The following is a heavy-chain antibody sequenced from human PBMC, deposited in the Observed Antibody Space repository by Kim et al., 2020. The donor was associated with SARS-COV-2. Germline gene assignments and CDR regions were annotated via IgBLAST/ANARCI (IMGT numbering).Heavy chain of an antibody. V-gene: IGHV1-46*01. Sequence: PTFQGRVTKTRETATSTVYMELSSLRSEDTAVYYCARDLDYYDSSGSFDYWGQGTLVTVSS. J-gene: IGHJ4*02. D-gene: IGHD3-22*01. CDR3: ARDLDYYDSSGSFDY.